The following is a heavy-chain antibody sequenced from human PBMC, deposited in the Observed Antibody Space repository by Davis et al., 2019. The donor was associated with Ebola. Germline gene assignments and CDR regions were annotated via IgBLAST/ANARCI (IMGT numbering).Heavy chain of an antibody. J-gene: IGHJ4*02. D-gene: IGHD3-16*01. V-gene: IGHV4-59*11. CDR1: GGSISSHY. Sequence: PSETLSLTCTVSGGSISSHYWSWIRQPPGKGLEWIGYIYYSGSTNYNPSLKSRVTISVDTSKNQFSLKLSSVTAADTAVYYCARDGGAEYYSDYWGQGTLVTVSS. CDR3: ARDGGAEYYSDY. CDR2: IYYSGST.